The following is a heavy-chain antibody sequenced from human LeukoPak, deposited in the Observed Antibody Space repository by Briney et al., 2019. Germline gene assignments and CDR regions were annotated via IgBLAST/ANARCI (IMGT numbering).Heavy chain of an antibody. J-gene: IGHJ4*02. Sequence: PSETLSLTCTVSGYSISSGYYWGWIRQPPGKGLEWIGSIYHSGSTYYNPSLKSRVTISVDTSKNQFSLKLSSVTAADTAVYYCARSGIFGVVTVYFDYWGQGTLVTVSS. CDR3: ARSGIFGVVTVYFDY. V-gene: IGHV4-38-2*02. CDR2: IYHSGST. CDR1: GYSISSGYY. D-gene: IGHD3-3*01.